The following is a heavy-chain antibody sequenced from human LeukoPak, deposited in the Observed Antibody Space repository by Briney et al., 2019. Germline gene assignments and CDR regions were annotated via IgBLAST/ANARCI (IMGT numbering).Heavy chain of an antibody. CDR1: GFTFSRYW. CDR3: AKELPMDV. V-gene: IGHV3-74*03. J-gene: IGHJ6*02. CDR2: ISPDGSTT. Sequence: PGGSLRLSCAASGFTFSRYWMHWVRQAPGKGLMWVSRISPDGSTTLYADSVKGRFTISRDNAKNTLYLQMNSLRAEDTAVYYCAKELPMDVWGQGTTVTVSS.